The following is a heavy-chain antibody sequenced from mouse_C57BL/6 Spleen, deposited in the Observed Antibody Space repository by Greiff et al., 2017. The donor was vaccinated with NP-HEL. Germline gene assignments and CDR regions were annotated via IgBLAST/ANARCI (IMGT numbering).Heavy chain of an antibody. CDR1: GFTFSDYG. J-gene: IGHJ4*01. CDR2: ISSGSSTI. CDR3: ARPTVKGYYYAMDY. D-gene: IGHD1-3*01. Sequence: EVQRVESGGGLVKPGGSLKLSCAASGFTFSDYGMHWVRQAPEKGLEWVAYISSGSSTIYYADTVKGRFTISRDNAKNTLFLQMTSLRSEDTAMYYGARPTVKGYYYAMDYWGQGTSVTVSS. V-gene: IGHV5-17*01.